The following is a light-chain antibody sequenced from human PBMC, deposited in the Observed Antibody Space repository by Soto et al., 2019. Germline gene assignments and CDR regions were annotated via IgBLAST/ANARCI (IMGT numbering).Light chain of an antibody. CDR3: QQYNNFSPLT. CDR2: DAS. CDR1: QDISNY. V-gene: IGKV1-33*01. Sequence: DIQLTQSPSSLSASVGDRVTITCQASQDISNYLNWYEQKPGKAPNLLIFDASKLKTGVPSRFSGRGSGTVFTFTISSLQPEDVATYFCQQYNNFSPLTFGGETNVEIK. J-gene: IGKJ4*01.